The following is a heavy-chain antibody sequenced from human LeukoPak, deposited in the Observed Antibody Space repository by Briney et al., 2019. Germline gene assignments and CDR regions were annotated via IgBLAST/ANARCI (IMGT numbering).Heavy chain of an antibody. CDR1: GGSISSGGYY. Sequence: SETLSLTCTVSGGSISSGGYYWSWIRQHPGKGLERIGYIYYGGSTYYNPFLKSRVTISVDTSKNQFSLKLSSVTAADTAVYYCARAASYGYGKIDYWGQGTLVTVSS. J-gene: IGHJ4*02. D-gene: IGHD5-18*01. CDR3: ARAASYGYGKIDY. CDR2: IYYGGST. V-gene: IGHV4-31*03.